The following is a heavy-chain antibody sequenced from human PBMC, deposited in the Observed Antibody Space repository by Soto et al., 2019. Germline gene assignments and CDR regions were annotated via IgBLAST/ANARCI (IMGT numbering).Heavy chain of an antibody. CDR2: LSGGGANT. CDR1: GFSFSTYS. Sequence: GALRLSCVASGFSFSTYSMAWVRQAAGKGPQWVSGLSGGGANTFYIDSVRGRFTISVDNSKNTVYLQMDSLRADDTAVYYCARWSGYADPWGQGTQVTVSS. V-gene: IGHV3-23*01. D-gene: IGHD5-12*01. J-gene: IGHJ5*02. CDR3: ARWSGYADP.